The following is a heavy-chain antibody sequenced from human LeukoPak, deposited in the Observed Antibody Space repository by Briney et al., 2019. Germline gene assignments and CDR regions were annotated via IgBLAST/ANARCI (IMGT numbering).Heavy chain of an antibody. D-gene: IGHD4-17*01. CDR1: GFTFSTYA. CDR3: AKDLYGDYGGIDY. V-gene: IGHV3-23*01. J-gene: IGHJ4*02. CDR2: IRGGCGIT. Sequence: PGGSLRLSCAASGFTFSTYAMTWVRQAPGKGLEWVSVIRGGCGITDYAGSVKGRFTISRDNSKKTLYLQMNSLKAEDTARYYCAKDLYGDYGGIDYWGQGTLVTVSS.